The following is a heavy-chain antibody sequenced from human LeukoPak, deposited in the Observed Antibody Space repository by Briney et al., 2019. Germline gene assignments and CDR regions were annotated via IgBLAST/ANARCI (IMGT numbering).Heavy chain of an antibody. Sequence: SQTLSLTCTVSGGSISSGGYYWSWIRQHPGKGLEWIGYIYYSGSTYYNPSLKSRVTITVATSKNQFSLKLSSVTAADTAVYYCARDRGSGSYYPAAYGMDVWGKGTTVTVSS. J-gene: IGHJ6*04. CDR1: GGSISSGGYY. D-gene: IGHD3-10*01. V-gene: IGHV4-31*03. CDR2: IYYSGST. CDR3: ARDRGSGSYYPAAYGMDV.